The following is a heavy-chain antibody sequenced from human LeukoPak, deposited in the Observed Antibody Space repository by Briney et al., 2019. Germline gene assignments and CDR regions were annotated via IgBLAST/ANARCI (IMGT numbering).Heavy chain of an antibody. V-gene: IGHV3-21*01. Sequence: GGSLRLSCAASGFTLSSYSMNWVRQAPGKGLEWVSSISSSSSYIYYADSVKGRFTISRDNAKNSLYLQMNSLRAEDTAVYYCARVGAGYYDSSGYYWEGYFDYWGQGTLVIVSS. CDR1: GFTLSSYS. CDR2: ISSSSSYI. J-gene: IGHJ4*02. D-gene: IGHD3-22*01. CDR3: ARVGAGYYDSSGYYWEGYFDY.